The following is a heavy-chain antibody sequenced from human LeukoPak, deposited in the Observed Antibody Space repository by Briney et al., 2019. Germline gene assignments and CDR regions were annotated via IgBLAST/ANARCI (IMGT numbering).Heavy chain of an antibody. Sequence: GRSLRLSCAAPGFTFSSYAMHWVRQAPGKGLEWVAVISYDGSNKYYADSVKGRFTISRDNSKNTLYLQMNSLRAEDTAVYYCAREGGNYYAEYFQHWGQGTLVTVSS. CDR3: AREGGNYYAEYFQH. V-gene: IGHV3-30*04. CDR1: GFTFSSYA. D-gene: IGHD3-10*01. CDR2: ISYDGSNK. J-gene: IGHJ1*01.